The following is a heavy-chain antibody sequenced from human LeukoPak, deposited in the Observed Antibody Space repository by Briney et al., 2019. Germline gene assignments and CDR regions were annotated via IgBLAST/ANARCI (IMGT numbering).Heavy chain of an antibody. CDR1: GGSISTYY. CDR3: ASIDGGYEYFLNS. Sequence: SETLSLTCSVSGGSISTYYWSWIRQPPGKALEYIGYISYTGSTNYNPSLKSRVTISVDTSRNEFSLTLSSVTAADTAVYYCASIDGGYEYFLNSWGQGTLVTISS. D-gene: IGHD5-12*01. CDR2: ISYTGST. J-gene: IGHJ4*02. V-gene: IGHV4-59*01.